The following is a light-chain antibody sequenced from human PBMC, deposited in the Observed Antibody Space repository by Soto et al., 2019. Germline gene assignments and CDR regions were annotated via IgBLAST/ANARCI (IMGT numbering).Light chain of an antibody. CDR3: CSYTSSSTYV. Sequence: QSTITQHAYVSGSPGQSITISCTGTSCDIGGYNYVSWYQQHPGKAPKVMIYDVSDRPSGVSYRFSGSKSGITASLTISGLQAEDEADYYCCSYTSSSTYVFGTGT. J-gene: IGLJ1*01. CDR2: DVS. CDR1: SCDIGGYNY. V-gene: IGLV2-14*01.